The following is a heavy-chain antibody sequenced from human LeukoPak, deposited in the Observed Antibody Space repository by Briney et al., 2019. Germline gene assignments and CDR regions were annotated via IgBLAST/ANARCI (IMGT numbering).Heavy chain of an antibody. CDR1: GGSFSGYY. CDR3: ARSRVAGRLQYFQH. Sequence: SETLSLTCAVYGGSFSGYYWSWIRQPPGKGLEWIGEINHSGSTNYKSSLKSRVTISVDTSKNQFSLKLSSVTAADTAVYYCARSRVAGRLQYFQHWGQGTLVTVSS. V-gene: IGHV4-34*01. CDR2: INHSGST. J-gene: IGHJ1*01. D-gene: IGHD6-19*01.